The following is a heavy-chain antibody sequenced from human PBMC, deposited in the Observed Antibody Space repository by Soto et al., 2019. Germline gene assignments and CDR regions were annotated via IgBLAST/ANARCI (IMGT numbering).Heavy chain of an antibody. Sequence: ASVKVSCKASGQTFTNYGISWVRQAPGQGLEWMGWISGDNGDTTFAQKFQGRVSLTTDTSTSTAYMELRSLTSDDTAVYYCAKGAQNYYGSGSYYINYYYGMDVWGQGTTVTVSS. D-gene: IGHD3-10*01. CDR1: GQTFTNYG. J-gene: IGHJ6*02. CDR2: ISGDNGDT. CDR3: AKGAQNYYGSGSYYINYYYGMDV. V-gene: IGHV1-18*01.